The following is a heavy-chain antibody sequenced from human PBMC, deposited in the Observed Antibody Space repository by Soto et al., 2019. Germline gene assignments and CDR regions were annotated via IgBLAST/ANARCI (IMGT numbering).Heavy chain of an antibody. D-gene: IGHD2-2*01. J-gene: IGHJ6*02. CDR2: IIPIFGTA. Sequence: QVQLVQSGAEVKKPGSSVKVSCKASGGTFSSYAISWVRQAPGQGLEWMGGIIPIFGTANYAQKLQGRVTITADESTSTAYMELSSLRSEDTAVYYCARGDCSSTSCYESGGYYYYGMDVWGQGTTVTVSS. V-gene: IGHV1-69*01. CDR3: ARGDCSSTSCYESGGYYYYGMDV. CDR1: GGTFSSYA.